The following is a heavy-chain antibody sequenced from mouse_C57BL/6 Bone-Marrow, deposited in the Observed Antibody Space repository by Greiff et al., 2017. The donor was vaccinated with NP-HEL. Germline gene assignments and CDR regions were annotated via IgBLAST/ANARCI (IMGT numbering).Heavy chain of an antibody. V-gene: IGHV1-53*01. D-gene: IGHD1-1*01. CDR3: ARDGYYYGSSYDYAMDY. Sequence: VKLQQPGTELVKPGASVKLSCKASGYTFTSYWMHWVKQRPGQGLEWIGNINPSNGGTNYNEKFKSKATLTVDKSSSTAYMQLSSLTSEDSAVYHCARDGYYYGSSYDYAMDYWGQGTSVTVSS. CDR2: INPSNGGT. CDR1: GYTFTSYW. J-gene: IGHJ4*01.